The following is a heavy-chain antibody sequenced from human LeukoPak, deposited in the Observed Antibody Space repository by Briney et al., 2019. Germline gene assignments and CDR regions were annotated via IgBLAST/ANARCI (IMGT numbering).Heavy chain of an antibody. Sequence: ASVKVSCKASGYTFTTYGISWVRQAPGQGLEWMGWISTFNGNRHYAQKFQGRVTMTTDTSTSTAYMELRSLRSDDTAVYYCARADDFGDYVGWVDPWGQGTLVTVSS. CDR2: ISTFNGNR. V-gene: IGHV1-18*01. CDR1: GYTFTTYG. J-gene: IGHJ5*02. CDR3: ARADDFGDYVGWVDP. D-gene: IGHD4-17*01.